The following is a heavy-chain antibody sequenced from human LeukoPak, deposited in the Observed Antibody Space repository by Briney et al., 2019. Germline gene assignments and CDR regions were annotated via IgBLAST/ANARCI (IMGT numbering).Heavy chain of an antibody. CDR1: GGSVSSGTYY. D-gene: IGHD3-9*01. Sequence: SETLSLTCTVSGGSVSSGTYYWSWIRQPPGKGLEWIGYIYYSGSTNYNPSLKSRVTISEDTSKNQFSLKLSSVTAADTAVYYCARGRYFANYWGQGTLVTVSS. CDR3: ARGRYFANY. CDR2: IYYSGST. J-gene: IGHJ4*02. V-gene: IGHV4-61*01.